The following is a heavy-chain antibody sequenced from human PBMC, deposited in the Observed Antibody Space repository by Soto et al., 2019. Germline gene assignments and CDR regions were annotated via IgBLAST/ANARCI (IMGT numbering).Heavy chain of an antibody. CDR3: TIGLTSVSTLAY. V-gene: IGHV3-15*07. D-gene: IGHD4-17*01. J-gene: IGHJ4*02. CDR1: GFAVTNAW. CDR2: IKSKSDGGTT. Sequence: PGGSLRLSCEVSGFAVTNAWMNWVRQAPGKGLEWVGRIKSKSDGGTTDYAAPVKGSFTISRDDSLNTLYLQMNSLKTEDTAVYYCTIGLTSVSTLAYWGQGTPVTVSS.